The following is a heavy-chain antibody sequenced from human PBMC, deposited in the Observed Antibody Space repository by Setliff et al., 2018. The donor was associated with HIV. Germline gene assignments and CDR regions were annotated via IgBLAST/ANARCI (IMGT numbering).Heavy chain of an antibody. D-gene: IGHD2-2*01. Sequence: ASVKVSCKASGYSFTGYYVNWVRQAPGQGLEWMGRINPKSGATNLAQKFQGRVTLTRDTSVTTVYMELTSLRSDDTAVYYCARKDGVGYCDSNSCYGIGPIDFWGQGSLGTVPQ. J-gene: IGHJ4*02. CDR1: GYSFTGYY. CDR2: INPKSGAT. V-gene: IGHV1-2*06. CDR3: ARKDGVGYCDSNSCYGIGPIDF.